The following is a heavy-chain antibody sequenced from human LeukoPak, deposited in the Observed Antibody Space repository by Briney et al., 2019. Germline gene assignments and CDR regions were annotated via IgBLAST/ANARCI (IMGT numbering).Heavy chain of an antibody. J-gene: IGHJ4*02. Sequence: GGSLRLSCAASGFAFDDYAMHWVRQAPGKGLEWVSGISWNRGRIGYADSVKGRFTISRDNAKNSLYLQMNSLRAEDTALYYCAKDIRVGGSYSPLSFDYWGQGTLVTVSS. V-gene: IGHV3-9*01. CDR1: GFAFDDYA. D-gene: IGHD1-26*01. CDR2: ISWNRGRI. CDR3: AKDIRVGGSYSPLSFDY.